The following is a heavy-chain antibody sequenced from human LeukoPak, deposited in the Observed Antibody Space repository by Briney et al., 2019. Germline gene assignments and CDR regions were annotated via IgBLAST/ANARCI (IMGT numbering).Heavy chain of an antibody. D-gene: IGHD2-15*01. CDR2: ISYDGSNK. CDR3: ARNPRELLGTFDY. J-gene: IGHJ4*02. Sequence: GGSLRLSCAASGFTFSSYAMHWVRQAPGKGLEWVAVISYDGSNKYYADSVKGRFTISRDNAKNSLYLQMNSLRAEETAVYYCARNPRELLGTFDYWGQGTLVTVSS. V-gene: IGHV3-30-3*01. CDR1: GFTFSSYA.